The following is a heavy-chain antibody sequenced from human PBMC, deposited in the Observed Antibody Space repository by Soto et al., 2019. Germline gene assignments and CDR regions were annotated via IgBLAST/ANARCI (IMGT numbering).Heavy chain of an antibody. CDR3: ARDMGYYYDSTGYIRDAFDI. CDR1: GGSISSGGYY. V-gene: IGHV4-31*03. J-gene: IGHJ3*02. D-gene: IGHD3-22*01. CDR2: IYCSGST. Sequence: SETLSLTGTVSGGSISSGGYYWSLIRQHPAKGLEWIGYIYCSGSTYYNPSLKSRVTISVDTSKNQFSLKLSSVTAADTAVYYCARDMGYYYDSTGYIRDAFDIWGQGTMVTVS.